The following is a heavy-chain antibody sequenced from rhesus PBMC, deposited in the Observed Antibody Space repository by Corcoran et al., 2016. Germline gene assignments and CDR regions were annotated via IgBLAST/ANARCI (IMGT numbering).Heavy chain of an antibody. CDR3: ARGVATPYGVDS. D-gene: IGHD4-29*01. J-gene: IGHJ6*01. V-gene: IGHV3-132*01. CDR2: ISMGGGT. CDR1: EFTFSSYA. Sequence: VEQLVESGGGLVQPGASLRLSCAASEFTFSSYAMHWVRQAPGKGLEWVSAISMGGGTDYTDSWKGRFTISRDNAKNSLYLRMNSLRAEDTAVDYCARGVATPYGVDSWGQGVVVTVSS.